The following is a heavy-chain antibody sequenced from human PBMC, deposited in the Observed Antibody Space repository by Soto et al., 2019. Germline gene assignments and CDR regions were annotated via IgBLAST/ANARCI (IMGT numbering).Heavy chain of an antibody. V-gene: IGHV4-4*02. D-gene: IGHD4-17*01. CDR2: IYHTGST. J-gene: IGHJ4*02. Sequence: PSETLSLTCVVSGDSISSTHWWTWVRQTPGKGLEWIGEIYHTGSTKYNPSLKNRVTISVDKSNNEFSLNLKSVTAADTAVYYCARFLYGDYVFDYWGQGTLVTVSS. CDR1: GDSISSTHW. CDR3: ARFLYGDYVFDY.